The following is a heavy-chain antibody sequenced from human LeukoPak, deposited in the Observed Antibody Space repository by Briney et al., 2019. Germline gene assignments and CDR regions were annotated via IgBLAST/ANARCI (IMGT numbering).Heavy chain of an antibody. V-gene: IGHV3-7*01. D-gene: IGHD1-26*01. CDR1: GFTFNNYW. J-gene: IGHJ6*02. CDR2: IKHDGSEK. Sequence: GGSLRLSCVAPGFTFNNYWMTWVRQAPGKGLEWVATIKHDGSEKYYVDSVKGRFTISRDNGKNSLYLQMNSLRAEDTAVYYCTRGGIWGMDVWGQGTTVIVSS. CDR3: TRGGIWGMDV.